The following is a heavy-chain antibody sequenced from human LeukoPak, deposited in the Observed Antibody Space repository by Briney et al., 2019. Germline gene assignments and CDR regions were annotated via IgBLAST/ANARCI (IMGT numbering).Heavy chain of an antibody. Sequence: GGSLRLSCAASGFTFSSYGMHWVRQAPGKGLEWVAFIRYDGSNKYCADSVKGRFTISRDNSKNTLYLQMNSLRAEDTAVYYCAKDLEPQLVGAADYWGQGTLVTVSS. CDR2: IRYDGSNK. D-gene: IGHD1-26*01. CDR1: GFTFSSYG. V-gene: IGHV3-30*02. CDR3: AKDLEPQLVGAADY. J-gene: IGHJ4*02.